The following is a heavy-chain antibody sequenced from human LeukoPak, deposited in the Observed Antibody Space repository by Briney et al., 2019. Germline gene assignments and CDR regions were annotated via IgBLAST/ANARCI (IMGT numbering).Heavy chain of an antibody. V-gene: IGHV4-59*01. D-gene: IGHD2-15*01. Sequence: PSETLSLTCAVYGGSFSGYYWSWIRQPPGKELEWIGYIYYSGSTNYNPSLKSRVTIPVDTSKNQFSLKLSSVTAADTAVYYCARDLLLSGGSGTWGQGTLVSVSS. J-gene: IGHJ4*02. CDR3: ARDLLLSGGSGT. CDR2: IYYSGST. CDR1: GGSFSGYY.